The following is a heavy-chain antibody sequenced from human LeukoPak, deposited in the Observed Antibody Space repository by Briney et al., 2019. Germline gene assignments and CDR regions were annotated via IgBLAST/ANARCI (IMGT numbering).Heavy chain of an antibody. V-gene: IGHV3-33*01. J-gene: IGHJ4*02. Sequence: GGSLRLSCAASGFTFSSYGMHWVRQAPGKGLEWVAVIWYDGSNKYYADSVKGRFTISRDNSKNTLYLQMNSLRAEDTAVYYCARVDGDYRQLDYWGQGTLVTVSS. CDR1: GFTFSSYG. CDR2: IWYDGSNK. D-gene: IGHD4-17*01. CDR3: ARVDGDYRQLDY.